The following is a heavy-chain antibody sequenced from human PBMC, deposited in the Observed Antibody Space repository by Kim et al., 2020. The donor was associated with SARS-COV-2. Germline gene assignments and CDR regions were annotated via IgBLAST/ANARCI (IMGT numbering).Heavy chain of an antibody. CDR2: ISSSSSYI. Sequence: GGSLRLSCAASGFTFSSYSMNWVRQAPGKGLEWVSSISSSSSYIYYADSVKGRFTISRDNAKNSLYLQMNSLRAEDTAVYYCAREYYYGSGSPNHFDYWGQGTLVTVSS. J-gene: IGHJ4*02. V-gene: IGHV3-21*01. D-gene: IGHD3-10*01. CDR3: AREYYYGSGSPNHFDY. CDR1: GFTFSSYS.